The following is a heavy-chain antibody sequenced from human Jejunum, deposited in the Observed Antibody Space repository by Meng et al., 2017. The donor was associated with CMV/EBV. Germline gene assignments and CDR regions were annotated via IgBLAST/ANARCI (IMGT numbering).Heavy chain of an antibody. V-gene: IGHV3-30*02. CDR3: VKDKGRTALDY. Sequence: VEWVGSGGGVVQPGGSLRLFCVTSGSSFSNFGMHWVRQAPGKGLEWVVFIRNDGSEIYYVDSVKGRFTISRDNSKNTVYLQMNSLRVEDTGVYYCVKDKGRTALDYWGQGSLVTVSS. J-gene: IGHJ4*02. D-gene: IGHD3-10*01. CDR1: GSSFSNFG. CDR2: IRNDGSEI.